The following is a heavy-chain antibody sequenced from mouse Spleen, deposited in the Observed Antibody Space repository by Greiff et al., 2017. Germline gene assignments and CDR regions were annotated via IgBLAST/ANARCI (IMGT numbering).Heavy chain of an antibody. J-gene: IGHJ2*01. V-gene: IGHV2-5*01. CDR1: GFSLTSYG. CDR2: IWRGGST. D-gene: IGHD2-1*01. CDR3: AKNEGYGNYGDYFDY. Sequence: QVHVKQSGPGLVQPSQSLSITCTVSGFSLTSYGVHWVRQSPGKGLEWLGVIWRGGSTDYNAAFMSRLSITKDNSKCQVFFKMNSLQGDDTAIYYCAKNEGYGNYGDYFDYWGQGTTLTVSS.